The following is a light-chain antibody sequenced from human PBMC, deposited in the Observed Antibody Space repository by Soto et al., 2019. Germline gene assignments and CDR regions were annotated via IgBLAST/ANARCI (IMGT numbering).Light chain of an antibody. CDR3: QQRINCRYT. CDR2: DAS. V-gene: IGKV3-11*01. J-gene: IGKJ2*01. CDR1: QSVSSY. Sequence: EIVLTQSPATLSLSPGERATLSCRASQSVSSYLAWYQQKPGQAPRLLIYDASNRATGIPARFSGSGSGTDFTLTISSLEPEDFAVYYCQQRINCRYTFGQDTKLEIK.